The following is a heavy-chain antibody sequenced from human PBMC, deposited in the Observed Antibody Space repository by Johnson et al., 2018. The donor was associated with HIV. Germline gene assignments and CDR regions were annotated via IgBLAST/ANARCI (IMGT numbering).Heavy chain of an antibody. CDR1: GFTFSNYD. Sequence: MQLVESGGGLVQPGGSLRLSCAASGFTFSNYDMHWVRQATGKGLDWVSAIGTAGDTYYPGSVKGRFTISSENAKNSLYLQMNSLRAEDTAVYYCARDPSLPHVSIAADAFDIWGQGTMVTVSS. CDR2: IGTAGDT. D-gene: IGHD2-21*01. CDR3: ARDPSLPHVSIAADAFDI. J-gene: IGHJ3*02. V-gene: IGHV3-13*01.